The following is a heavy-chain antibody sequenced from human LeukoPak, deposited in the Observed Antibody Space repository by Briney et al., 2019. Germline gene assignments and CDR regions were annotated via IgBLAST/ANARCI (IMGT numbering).Heavy chain of an antibody. V-gene: IGHV3-7*05. CDR1: GFTFSTYW. D-gene: IGHD6-6*01. CDR2: IKQDGSEK. CDR3: ARPYSTSGLSF. Sequence: PGGSLRLSCAASGFTFSTYWMSWVRQAPGKGLEWVAHIKQDGSEKYYLDSVKGRFTISRDNAQNSLYLQMNSLGDEDTAVYYCARPYSTSGLSFWGQGTLVTVSS. J-gene: IGHJ4*02.